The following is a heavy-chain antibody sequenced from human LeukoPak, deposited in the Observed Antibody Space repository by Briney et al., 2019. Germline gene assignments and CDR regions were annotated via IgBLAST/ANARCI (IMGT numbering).Heavy chain of an antibody. D-gene: IGHD2-8*01. J-gene: IGHJ5*02. CDR1: GYTLTELS. CDR3: ATRLIFYRRTGNWFDP. V-gene: IGHV1-24*01. Sequence: ASVKVSCKVSGYTLTELSMHWVRQAPGKGLEWMGGFDPEDGETIYAQKFQGRVTMTEDTSTDTAYMELSSLRSEGTAVYYCATRLIFYRRTGNWFDPWGQGTLVTVSS. CDR2: FDPEDGET.